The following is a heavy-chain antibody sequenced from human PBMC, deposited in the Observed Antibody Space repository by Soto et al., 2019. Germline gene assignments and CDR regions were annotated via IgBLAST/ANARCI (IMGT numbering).Heavy chain of an antibody. V-gene: IGHV4-59*02. D-gene: IGHD1-26*01. J-gene: IGHJ3*02. Sequence: QVQLQESGPGLVKPSETLSLTCTVSGGSVSTYYWSWIRQPPGKGLEWIGYIYHSGSTNYNPSLKSRVTISVDTSKNQFSLQLNSVTAADTAVYYCAREVGGNSYTDAFDIWGQGLMVTVSS. CDR3: AREVGGNSYTDAFDI. CDR1: GGSVSTYY. CDR2: IYHSGST.